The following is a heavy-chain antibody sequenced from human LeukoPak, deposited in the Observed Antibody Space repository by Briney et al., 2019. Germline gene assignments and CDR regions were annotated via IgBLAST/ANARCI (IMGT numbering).Heavy chain of an antibody. CDR3: ARRFSYGYTDF. J-gene: IGHJ4*02. CDR2: IHYSGRT. V-gene: IGHV4-39*07. D-gene: IGHD5-18*01. CDR1: GGSTSSSSYY. Sequence: SETLSLTCTVSGGSTSSSSYYWAWIRQSPGKGLEWIGSIHYSGRTYYNPSLKSRFTISLDTSKNQFSLQLTSVTAADTAVYYCARRFSYGYTDFWGQGTLVTVSS.